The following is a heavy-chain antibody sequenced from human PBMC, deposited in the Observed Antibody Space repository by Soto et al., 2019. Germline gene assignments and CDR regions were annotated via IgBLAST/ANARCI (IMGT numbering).Heavy chain of an antibody. Sequence: GGSLRLSCAASGFTFSSYGMHWVRQAPGKGLEWVALISYDGSNKYYADSVKGRFTISRDNSRNTLYLQMNSLRAGDTALYYCAKEDRPYDYVWGSHFDYWGQGILVTVSS. D-gene: IGHD3-16*01. CDR2: ISYDGSNK. CDR3: AKEDRPYDYVWGSHFDY. V-gene: IGHV3-30*18. CDR1: GFTFSSYG. J-gene: IGHJ4*02.